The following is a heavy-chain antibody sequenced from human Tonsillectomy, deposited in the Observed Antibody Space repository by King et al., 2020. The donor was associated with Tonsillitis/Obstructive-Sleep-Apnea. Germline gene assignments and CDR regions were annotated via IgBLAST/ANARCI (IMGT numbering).Heavy chain of an antibody. CDR2: IIPILGIA. CDR3: ARARSGLNWFDP. Sequence: QLVQSGAEVKKPGSSVKVSCKASGGTFSSYAISWVRQAPGQGLEWMGRIIPILGIANYAQKFQGRVTITADKSTSTAYMELSSLRSDDTAVYYCARARSGLNWFDPWGQGTLVTVSS. J-gene: IGHJ5*02. V-gene: IGHV1-69*04. CDR1: GGTFSSYA.